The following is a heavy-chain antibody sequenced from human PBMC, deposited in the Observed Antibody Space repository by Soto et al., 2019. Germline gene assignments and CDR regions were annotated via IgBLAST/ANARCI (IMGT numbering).Heavy chain of an antibody. Sequence: SETLSLTCTVSVGSISSGGYYWGWIRQHPGKGLEWIGYIYFSGTTFYNPSLKSRVSISVDTSKNEFSLKLSSVTAADTAVYYCARDRAAIESFEHWGQGTTVTVSS. D-gene: IGHD6-25*01. J-gene: IGHJ4*02. CDR3: ARDRAAIESFEH. CDR2: IYFSGTT. CDR1: VGSISSGGYY. V-gene: IGHV4-31*03.